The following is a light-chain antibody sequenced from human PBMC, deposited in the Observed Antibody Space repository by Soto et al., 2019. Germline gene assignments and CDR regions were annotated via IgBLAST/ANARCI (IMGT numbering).Light chain of an antibody. J-gene: IGLJ1*01. CDR1: SSDVGSYNL. Sequence: QSALTQPASASGSPGQSITISCTGTSSDVGSYNLVSWYQQHPGKAPKLMIYEGSRRPSGVSNRFSGSKSGNTASLTISGLQAEDEADYYCCSYAGSSIPYVFGTGTKVTVL. CDR3: CSYAGSSIPYV. CDR2: EGS. V-gene: IGLV2-23*01.